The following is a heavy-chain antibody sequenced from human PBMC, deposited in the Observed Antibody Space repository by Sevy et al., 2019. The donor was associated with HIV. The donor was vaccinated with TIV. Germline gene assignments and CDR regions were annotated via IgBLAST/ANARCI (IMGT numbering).Heavy chain of an antibody. CDR1: GFTFSSYA. Sequence: GGSLRLSCAASGFTFSSYAMSWVRQAPGKGLEWVSAISGSGGSTYYADSVKGRFTISRDNSKNTLYLQMNSLRAEDTAVYYCAKDTDSSGWSMGYYFDYWGQGTLVTVSS. CDR3: AKDTDSSGWSMGYYFDY. CDR2: ISGSGGST. J-gene: IGHJ4*02. V-gene: IGHV3-23*01. D-gene: IGHD6-13*01.